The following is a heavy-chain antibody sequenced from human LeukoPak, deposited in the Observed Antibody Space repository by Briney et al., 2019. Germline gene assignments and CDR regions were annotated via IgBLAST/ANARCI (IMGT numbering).Heavy chain of an antibody. J-gene: IGHJ4*02. Sequence: GGSLRLSCAASGFTVSNAWMNWVRQAPGKGLEWVGRIKSKTDGGTTDYAAPVKGRFTISRDDTKNTLYLHMNSLKTEDTAVYYCTTESAAAGTDYWGQGTLVTVSS. CDR1: GFTVSNAW. CDR2: IKSKTDGGTT. V-gene: IGHV3-15*07. D-gene: IGHD6-13*01. CDR3: TTESAAAGTDY.